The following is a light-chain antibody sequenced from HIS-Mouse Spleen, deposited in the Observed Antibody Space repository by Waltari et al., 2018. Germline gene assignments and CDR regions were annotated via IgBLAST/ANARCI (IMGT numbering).Light chain of an antibody. Sequence: AIRMPKPPSTSPASTGEGVTTTCRASQGISSYLAWYQQKPGKAPKLLIYAASTLQSGVPSRFSGSGSGTDFTLTISCLQSEDFATYYCQQYYSYPWTFGQGTKVEIK. CDR1: QGISSY. CDR3: QQYYSYPWT. CDR2: AAS. V-gene: IGKV1-8*01. J-gene: IGKJ1*01.